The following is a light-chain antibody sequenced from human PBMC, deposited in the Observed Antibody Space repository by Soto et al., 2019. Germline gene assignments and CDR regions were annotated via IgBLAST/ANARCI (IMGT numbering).Light chain of an antibody. Sequence: EVVLTQSPGTMSLSRGERATLSCRASERIYSAYLGWYQQKPGQAPRLLIYGTSSRATGIPARFSGSGSGTDSTLTISSLEPEDFAVYYCQQRSNWPPITFGQWTRL. J-gene: IGKJ5*01. V-gene: IGKV3D-20*02. CDR2: GTS. CDR1: ERIYSAY. CDR3: QQRSNWPPIT.